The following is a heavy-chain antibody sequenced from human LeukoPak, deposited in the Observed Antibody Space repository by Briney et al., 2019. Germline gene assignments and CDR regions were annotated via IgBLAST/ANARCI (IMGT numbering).Heavy chain of an antibody. D-gene: IGHD6-19*01. J-gene: IGHJ4*02. CDR1: GFTFSDHY. V-gene: IGHV3-72*01. CDR2: TRNKANSYTT. Sequence: GGSLRLSCAASGFTFSDHYMDWVRQAPGKGLEWVGRTRNKANSYTTEYAASVKGRFTISRDDSKNSLHLQMNSLKTEDTAVYYCARGQAVAGTGAYWGQGTLVTVSS. CDR3: ARGQAVAGTGAY.